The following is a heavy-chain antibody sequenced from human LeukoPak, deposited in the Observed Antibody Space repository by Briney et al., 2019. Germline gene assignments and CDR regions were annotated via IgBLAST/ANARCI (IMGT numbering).Heavy chain of an antibody. CDR3: ARGLEYNSSWYMKGWFDP. J-gene: IGHJ5*02. Sequence: ASVKVSCKASGYAFTSYDINWVRQATGQGLEWMGWMNPNSGNTGYAQKFQGRVTMTRNTSISTAYMELSSLRSEDTAVYYCARGLEYNSSWYMKGWFDPWGQGTLVTVSS. V-gene: IGHV1-8*01. D-gene: IGHD6-13*01. CDR2: MNPNSGNT. CDR1: GYAFTSYD.